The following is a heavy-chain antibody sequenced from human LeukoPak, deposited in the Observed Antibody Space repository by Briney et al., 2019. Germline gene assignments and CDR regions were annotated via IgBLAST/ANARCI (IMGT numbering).Heavy chain of an antibody. V-gene: IGHV4-59*01. J-gene: IGHJ4*02. CDR2: IYYSGST. CDR3: ARDHSSGSKALDY. D-gene: IGHD6-19*01. CDR1: GGSISSYY. Sequence: SETLSLTCTVSGGSISSYYWSWIRQPPGKGLEWIGYIYYSGSTNYNPSLKSRVTISVDTSKNQFSLKLSSVTAADTAVYYCARDHSSGSKALDYWGQGTLVTVSS.